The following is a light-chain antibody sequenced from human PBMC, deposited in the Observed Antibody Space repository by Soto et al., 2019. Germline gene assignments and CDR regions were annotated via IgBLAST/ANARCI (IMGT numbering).Light chain of an antibody. J-gene: IGKJ1*01. CDR2: GAS. V-gene: IGKV1-39*01. CDR1: QTISIF. CDR3: KRSYGSTQWK. Sequence: DVQMTQSPSSLSASVGDRVTITCRASQTISIFLNWYQQKPGKAPKLLIYGASTLQGGVPSRFSGSGSGTDLTLTISRMQHEDFENHYCKRSYGSTQWKLRQGNQVAIK.